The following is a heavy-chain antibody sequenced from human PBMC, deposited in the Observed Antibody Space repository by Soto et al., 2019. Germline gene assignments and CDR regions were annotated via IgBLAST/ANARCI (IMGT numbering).Heavy chain of an antibody. CDR3: ARLPIPSRFLEWFIFDY. J-gene: IGHJ4*02. CDR2: IYPGDSDT. V-gene: IGHV5-51*01. Sequence: GESLKISCKGSGYSFTSYWIGWVRQMPGKGLEWMGIIYPGDSDTRYSPSFQGQVTISADKSISTAYLQWSSLKASDTAMYYCARLPIPSRFLEWFIFDYWGQGTLVTVSS. CDR1: GYSFTSYW. D-gene: IGHD3-3*01.